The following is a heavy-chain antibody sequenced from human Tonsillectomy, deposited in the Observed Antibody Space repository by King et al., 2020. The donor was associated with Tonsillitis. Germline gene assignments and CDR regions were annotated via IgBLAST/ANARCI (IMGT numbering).Heavy chain of an antibody. J-gene: IGHJ3*02. Sequence: QLQESGPGLVKPSETLSLTCSVTGGSISSSSCYWGWIRQPPGKGLEWIGNMYYIGSTYYNPSLKSRVTISVETSKNQFSLKLTSVPAADTAIYYCARTITGYDAFDIWGQGTVVTVSS. V-gene: IGHV4-39*07. CDR1: GGSISSSSCY. CDR3: ARTITGYDAFDI. D-gene: IGHD1-20*01. CDR2: MYYIGST.